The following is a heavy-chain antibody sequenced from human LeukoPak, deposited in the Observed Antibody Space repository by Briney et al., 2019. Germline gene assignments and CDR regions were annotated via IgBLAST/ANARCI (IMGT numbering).Heavy chain of an antibody. CDR2: IYSGGNT. CDR1: GFTVSSNY. J-gene: IGHJ4*02. V-gene: IGHV3-53*01. CDR3: ARDIRRDGYNYPGY. Sequence: PGGSLRLSCAVSGFTVSSNYMSWVRQAPGKGLEWVSAIYSGGNTYYADSVKGRFTISRDNSKNTLYLQMNSLRAEDTAVYYCARDIRRDGYNYPGYWGQGTPVTVSS. D-gene: IGHD5-24*01.